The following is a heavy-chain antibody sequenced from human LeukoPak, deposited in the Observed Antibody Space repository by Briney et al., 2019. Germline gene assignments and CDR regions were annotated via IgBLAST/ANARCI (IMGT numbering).Heavy chain of an antibody. J-gene: IGHJ4*02. D-gene: IGHD2-15*01. V-gene: IGHV3-7*03. Sequence: PGGSLRLSCAASGFTFSSYWMSWVRQAPGKGLEWVANIKQDGSEKYYVDSVKGRFTISRDNSNNTLYLQMNSLRAEDTAVYYCAKDRSSSGSCYNYWGQGTLVTVSS. CDR1: GFTFSSYW. CDR2: IKQDGSEK. CDR3: AKDRSSSGSCYNY.